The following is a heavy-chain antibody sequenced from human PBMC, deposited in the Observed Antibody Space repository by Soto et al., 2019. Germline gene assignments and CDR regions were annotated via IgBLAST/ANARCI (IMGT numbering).Heavy chain of an antibody. CDR1: GGSISSSSYY. J-gene: IGHJ4*02. V-gene: IGHV4-39*07. CDR2: IYYSGST. D-gene: IGHD3-3*01. CDR3: ARVRPREGVTIFGVAPKEFDY. Sequence: SETLSLTCTVSGGSISSSSYYWGWIRQPPGKGLEWIGSIYYSGSTYYNPSLKSRVTISVDTSKNQFSLKLSSVTAADTAVYYCARVRPREGVTIFGVAPKEFDYWGQGTLVTVSS.